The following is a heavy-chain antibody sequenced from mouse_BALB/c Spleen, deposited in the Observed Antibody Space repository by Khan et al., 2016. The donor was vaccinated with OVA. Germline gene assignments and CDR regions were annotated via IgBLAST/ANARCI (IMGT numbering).Heavy chain of an antibody. CDR1: GFTFSSYT. V-gene: IGHV5-12-2*01. J-gene: IGHJ4*01. Sequence: EVQLVESGGDLVQPGGSLKLSCAASGFTFSSYTMSWVRQTPAKRLVWVAFITKDGGNTCYPDTVKGRFTISRANAKNPLYLQMNSLKSEDTAIYCYARPSTTEYGYVMDFWGQGTSVTVSS. CDR3: ARPSTTEYGYVMDF. D-gene: IGHD1-1*01. CDR2: ITKDGGNT.